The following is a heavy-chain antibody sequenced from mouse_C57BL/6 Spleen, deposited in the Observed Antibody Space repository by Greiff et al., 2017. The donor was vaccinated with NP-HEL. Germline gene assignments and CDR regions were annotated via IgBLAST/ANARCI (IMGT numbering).Heavy chain of an antibody. CDR3: ARAHYYGSHAMDY. V-gene: IGHV14-3*01. CDR2: IDPATGNT. CDR1: GFNIKNTY. D-gene: IGHD1-1*01. J-gene: IGHJ4*01. Sequence: VQLKQSVAELVRPGASVKLSCTASGFNIKNTYMHWVKQRPEQGLEWIGRIDPATGNTKYAPKFQGKATITADTSSNTAYLQLSSLTSEDTAIYYCARAHYYGSHAMDYWGQGTSVTVSS.